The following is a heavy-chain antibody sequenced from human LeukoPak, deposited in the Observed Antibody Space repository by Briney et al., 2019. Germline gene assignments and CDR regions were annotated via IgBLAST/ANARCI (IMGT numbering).Heavy chain of an antibody. Sequence: ASVEVSCKASGYTFTSYGISWVRQAPGQGLEWMGWISAYSGDTNYAQKFQGRATMTTDTSTSTAYMELRSLSSDDTAVYYCARDLASSGYYWDWGQGTLVTVSS. V-gene: IGHV1-18*01. CDR1: GYTFTSYG. J-gene: IGHJ4*02. CDR3: ARDLASSGYYWD. D-gene: IGHD3-22*01. CDR2: ISAYSGDT.